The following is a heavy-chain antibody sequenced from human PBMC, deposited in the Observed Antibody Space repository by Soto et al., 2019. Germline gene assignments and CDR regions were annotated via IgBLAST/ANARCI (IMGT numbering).Heavy chain of an antibody. J-gene: IGHJ5*02. D-gene: IGHD4-17*01. Sequence: SETLSLTCAVYGGSFSAYYWSWIRQPPGKGLEWIGEINHSGGTSYNPSLERRVTISVDTSKNQFAPTLTSVTAADTAVYYCARDSPLEDYGRYNLYDPWGQGTLVTVSS. CDR2: INHSGGT. CDR1: GGSFSAYY. V-gene: IGHV4-34*01. CDR3: ARDSPLEDYGRYNLYDP.